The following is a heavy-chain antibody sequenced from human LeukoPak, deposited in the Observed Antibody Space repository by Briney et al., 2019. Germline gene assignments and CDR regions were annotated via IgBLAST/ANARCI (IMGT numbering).Heavy chain of an antibody. CDR1: GGSISSYY. J-gene: IGHJ4*02. CDR3: ARGSQRITVFGVVTDY. CDR2: VYYTGST. D-gene: IGHD3-3*01. Sequence: SETLSLTCTVSGGSISSYYWSWIRQPPGKGLEWIGNVYYTGSTNYNPSLKSRVTISVDTSKNHFSLELSSVTAADTAVYYCARGSQRITVFGVVTDYWGQGTLVTVSS. V-gene: IGHV4-59*01.